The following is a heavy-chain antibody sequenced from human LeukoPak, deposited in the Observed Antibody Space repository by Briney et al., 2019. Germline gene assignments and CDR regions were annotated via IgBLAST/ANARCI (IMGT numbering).Heavy chain of an antibody. CDR2: IYSGGGT. CDR3: ARDGASSGYLDY. Sequence: PGGSLRLSCAASGFTFSSYWMSWVRQAPGKGLEWVSIIYSGGGTYYADSVKGRFTISRDNSKNTLYLQMNSLRAEDTAVYYCARDGASSGYLDYWGQGTLVTVSS. D-gene: IGHD3-22*01. J-gene: IGHJ4*02. CDR1: GFTFSSYW. V-gene: IGHV3-53*01.